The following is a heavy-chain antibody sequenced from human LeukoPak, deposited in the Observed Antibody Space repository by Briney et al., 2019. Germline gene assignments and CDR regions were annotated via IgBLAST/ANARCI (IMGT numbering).Heavy chain of an antibody. Sequence: GGSLRLSCAASGFTFSGYEMNWVRQAPGKGLEWVSYISSSGSIIYYADSVKGRFTISRDNAKNSLYLQMNSLRAEETAVYYCARDDAGYSSGWYWVYWGQGTLVTVSS. CDR1: GFTFSGYE. D-gene: IGHD6-19*01. J-gene: IGHJ4*02. V-gene: IGHV3-48*03. CDR2: ISSSGSII. CDR3: ARDDAGYSSGWYWVY.